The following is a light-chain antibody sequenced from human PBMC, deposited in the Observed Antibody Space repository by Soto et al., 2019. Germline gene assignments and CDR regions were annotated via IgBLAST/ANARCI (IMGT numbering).Light chain of an antibody. CDR1: SSNIGAGFD. V-gene: IGLV1-40*01. CDR3: QSYDNSLSGVV. J-gene: IGLJ2*01. Sequence: QSVLTQPPSVSGAPGQRIIISRTGSSSNIGAGFDVHWYQHLPGTAPKLLVYDNDNRPSGLPARFSDSRSGTSASLAITSLQADDEADYYCQSYDNSLSGVVFGGGTQLTVL. CDR2: DND.